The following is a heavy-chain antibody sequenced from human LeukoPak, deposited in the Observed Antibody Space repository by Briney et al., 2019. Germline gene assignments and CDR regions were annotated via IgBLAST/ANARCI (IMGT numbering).Heavy chain of an antibody. CDR3: ARDGKSGNFDY. CDR1: GFSFISYE. CDR2: ISSSAGTI. Sequence: QTGGSLRLSCAASGFSFISYEMNWVRQAPGKGPEWVSYISSSAGTIYYADSVKGRFTISRDNAKNSLYLQMNSLRAEDTAVYYCARDGKSGNFDYWGQGTLVTVSS. D-gene: IGHD3-10*01. V-gene: IGHV3-48*03. J-gene: IGHJ4*02.